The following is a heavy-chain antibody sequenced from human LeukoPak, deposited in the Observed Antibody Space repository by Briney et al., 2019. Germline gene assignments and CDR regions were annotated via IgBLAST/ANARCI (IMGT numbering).Heavy chain of an antibody. CDR3: ARDPLDYGDNYFDY. CDR1: GYTFTSYG. J-gene: IGHJ4*02. CDR2: ISAYNGNT. Sequence: GASVKVSCKASGYTFTSYGISWVRQAPGQGLEWMGWISAYNGNTIYAQKLQGRVTMTTDTSTSTAYMELRSLRSDDTAVYYCARDPLDYGDNYFDYWGQGTLVTVSS. V-gene: IGHV1-18*01. D-gene: IGHD4-17*01.